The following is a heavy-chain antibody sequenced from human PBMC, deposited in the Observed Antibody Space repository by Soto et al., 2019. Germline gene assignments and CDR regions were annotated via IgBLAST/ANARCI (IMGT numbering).Heavy chain of an antibody. CDR3: AHTLVAGLGYYFDY. CDR2: IYWDVDK. V-gene: IGHV2-5*02. J-gene: IGHJ4*02. CDR1: GFSLSTTRVG. D-gene: IGHD6-19*01. Sequence: QITLKESGPTLVKPTQTLTLTCTFSGFSLSTTRVGVGWIRQPPGKALEWLALIYWDVDKRYSPFPKSRLTITKSTSKPQLLLTITNLDPMDTATYFCAHTLVAGLGYYFDYWGQGTLVTVSS.